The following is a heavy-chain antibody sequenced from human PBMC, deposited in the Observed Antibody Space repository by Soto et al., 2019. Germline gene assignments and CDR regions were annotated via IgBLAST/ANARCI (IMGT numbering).Heavy chain of an antibody. Sequence: ASVKVSCKASGYTFTSYGISWVRQAPGQGLEWMGWISAYNGNTNYAQKLQGRVTMTTDTSTSTAYMELRSLRSDDTAVYYCARIIVVVVAATTDFPPFPLDYWGQGTLVTVSS. J-gene: IGHJ4*02. CDR2: ISAYNGNT. D-gene: IGHD2-15*01. CDR3: ARIIVVVVAATTDFPPFPLDY. V-gene: IGHV1-18*01. CDR1: GYTFTSYG.